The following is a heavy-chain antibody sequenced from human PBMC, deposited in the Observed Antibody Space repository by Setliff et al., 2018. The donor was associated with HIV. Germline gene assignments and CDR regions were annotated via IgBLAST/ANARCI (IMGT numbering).Heavy chain of an antibody. CDR2: INPDSRGT. CDR3: ARGVKGIATTGKYYFDY. D-gene: IGHD6-13*01. J-gene: IGHJ4*02. CDR1: GYAFSDYS. Sequence: GASVKVSCKTSGYAFSDYSIHWVRQAPGQGLEWVGRINPDSRGTNYAQTFQGRVTMTRDTSAKTAYMELSRLRSDDTAVFYCARGVKGIATTGKYYFDYWGQGTLVTVSS. V-gene: IGHV1-2*06.